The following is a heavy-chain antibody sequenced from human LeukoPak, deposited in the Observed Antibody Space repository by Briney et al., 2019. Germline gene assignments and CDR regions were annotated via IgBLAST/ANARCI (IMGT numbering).Heavy chain of an antibody. Sequence: GGSLRLSCAASGFTFSSYEMNWVRQAPGKGLEWVSYISSSGSTIYYADSVKGRFTISRDNAKNSLYLQMNSLRAEDTAVYYCAKRGPGSPQSGKYYFDYWGQGTLVTVSS. D-gene: IGHD3-10*01. V-gene: IGHV3-48*03. J-gene: IGHJ4*02. CDR3: AKRGPGSPQSGKYYFDY. CDR1: GFTFSSYE. CDR2: ISSSGSTI.